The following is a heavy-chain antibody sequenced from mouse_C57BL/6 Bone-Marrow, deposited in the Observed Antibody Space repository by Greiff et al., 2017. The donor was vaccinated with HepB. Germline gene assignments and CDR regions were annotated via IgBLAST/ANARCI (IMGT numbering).Heavy chain of an antibody. CDR1: GFSLTSYG. J-gene: IGHJ4*01. D-gene: IGHD1-1*01. V-gene: IGHV2-2*01. CDR2: IWSGGST. CDR3: ARNFSNYDMDY. Sequence: VQLQQSGPGLVQPSQSLSITCTVSGFSLTSYGVHWVRQSPGKGLEWLGVIWSGGSTYYNAAFISRLSISKDNSKSQVFFKMNSLQADDTAIYYCARNFSNYDMDYWGQGTSVTVSS.